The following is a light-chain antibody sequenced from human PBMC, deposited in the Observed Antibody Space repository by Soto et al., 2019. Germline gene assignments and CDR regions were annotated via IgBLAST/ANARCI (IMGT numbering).Light chain of an antibody. CDR3: QQLTSYPRLT. J-gene: IGKJ4*01. CDR1: QSISSY. V-gene: IGKV1-39*01. Sequence: DIQMTQSPSSLSASVGDRVTITCRASQSISSYLNWYQQKPGKAPKLLIYAASSLQSGVPSRFSGSGYGTDFTLTISSLQPEDFATYYCQQLTSYPRLTFGGGTKVDIK. CDR2: AAS.